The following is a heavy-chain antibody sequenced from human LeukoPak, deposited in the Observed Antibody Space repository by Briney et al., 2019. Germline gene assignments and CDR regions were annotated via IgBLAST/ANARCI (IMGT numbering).Heavy chain of an antibody. CDR1: GFTFSGYD. Sequence: GGSLRLSCAAPGFTFSGYDMHWVRQATGKGLEWVSAIGTAGDTYYPGSVKGRFTISRENAKNSLYLQMNSLRAGDTAVYYCARGSDILTGYYGYYFDYWGQGTLVTVSS. CDR2: IGTAGDT. CDR3: ARGSDILTGYYGYYFDY. V-gene: IGHV3-13*01. D-gene: IGHD3-9*01. J-gene: IGHJ4*02.